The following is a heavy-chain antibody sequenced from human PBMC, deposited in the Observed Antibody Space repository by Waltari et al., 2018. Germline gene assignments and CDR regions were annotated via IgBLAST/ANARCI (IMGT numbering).Heavy chain of an antibody. CDR2: ISSSSSTI. D-gene: IGHD3-10*01. CDR3: ASFMVRGGRSAFDI. Sequence: EVQLVESGGGLVQPGGSLRLSCAASGFTFSSYRMNWVRQAPGKGLEWVSYISSSSSTIYYADSVKGRFTISRDNAKNSLYLQMNSLRAEDTAVYYCASFMVRGGRSAFDIWGQGTMVTVSS. V-gene: IGHV3-48*04. CDR1: GFTFSSYR. J-gene: IGHJ3*02.